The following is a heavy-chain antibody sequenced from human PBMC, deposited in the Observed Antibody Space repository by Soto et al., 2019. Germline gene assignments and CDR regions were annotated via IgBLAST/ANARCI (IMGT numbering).Heavy chain of an antibody. V-gene: IGHV3-30*18. CDR2: ISYDGSNK. Sequence: PGGSLRLSCAASGFTFSTYGMHWVRQAPGKGLEWVAIISYDGSNKYYADSVKGRFTISRDNSKNTLYLQMNSLRAEDTAVYYCAKPGSLAGMDVWGQGPTGTVSS. CDR1: GFTFSTYG. J-gene: IGHJ6*02. CDR3: AKPGSLAGMDV.